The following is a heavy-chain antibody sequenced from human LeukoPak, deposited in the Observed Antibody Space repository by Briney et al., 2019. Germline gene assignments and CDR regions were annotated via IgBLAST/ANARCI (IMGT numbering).Heavy chain of an antibody. Sequence: SETLSLTCTVSGASFSSRNYYWAWIRQPPGKGLEWIGTISQSGTTYYNPSLKCRVAISADTSKSQFSLKLSSVTAADTAVYFCANHGVSVYGHLDFWGQGTLVTVSS. J-gene: IGHJ4*02. V-gene: IGHV4-39*01. CDR1: GASFSSRNYY. CDR2: ISQSGTT. D-gene: IGHD3-10*01. CDR3: ANHGVSVYGHLDF.